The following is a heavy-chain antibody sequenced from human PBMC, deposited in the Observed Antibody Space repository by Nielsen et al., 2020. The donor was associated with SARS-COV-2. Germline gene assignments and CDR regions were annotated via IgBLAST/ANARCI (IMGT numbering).Heavy chain of an antibody. CDR3: AKLGGDYDILGSFADY. V-gene: IGHV3-9*01. CDR1: GFTFDDYA. D-gene: IGHD3-9*01. J-gene: IGHJ4*02. Sequence: GGSLRLSCAASGFTFDDYAMHWVRQAPGKGLEWVSGISWNSGSIGYADSVKGRFTISRDNAKNSLYLQMNSLRAEDTALYYCAKLGGDYDILGSFADYWGQGTLVTVSS. CDR2: ISWNSGSI.